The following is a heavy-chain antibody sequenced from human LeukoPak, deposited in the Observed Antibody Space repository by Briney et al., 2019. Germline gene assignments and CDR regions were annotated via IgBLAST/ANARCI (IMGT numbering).Heavy chain of an antibody. Sequence: PGGSLRLSCAASGLTFNAYGMSWGRQTPEKGLEGVANIKEDGIRDYYVDTGEGRFTISRDNARHILYLAMKNLRAEDSATYYCARDGRGYDSWGQGTLVTVSS. CDR3: ARDGRGYDS. J-gene: IGHJ5*01. V-gene: IGHV3-7*01. CDR2: IKEDGIRD. CDR1: GLTFNAYG. D-gene: IGHD5-12*01.